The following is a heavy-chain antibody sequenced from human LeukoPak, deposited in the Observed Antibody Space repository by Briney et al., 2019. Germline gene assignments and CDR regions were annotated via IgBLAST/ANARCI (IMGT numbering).Heavy chain of an antibody. J-gene: IGHJ4*02. CDR2: ISGSGGST. Sequence: GGSLRLSWEASGFTFSSYGMGWVRQAPGKGLEWDSSISGSGGSTYYADSVKGRFTISRDHSMNTLYLQMNSLRAQDAGLYYCAKGATYHGSGSYFPFDYWGEGALVTVSS. CDR3: AKGATYHGSGSYFPFDY. CDR1: GFTFSSYG. D-gene: IGHD3-10*01. V-gene: IGHV3-23*01.